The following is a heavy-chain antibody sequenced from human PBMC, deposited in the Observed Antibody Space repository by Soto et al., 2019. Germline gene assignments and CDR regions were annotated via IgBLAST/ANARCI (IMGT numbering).Heavy chain of an antibody. CDR2: INAGNGNT. CDR1: GYTFTSYA. D-gene: IGHD2-2*01. CDR3: ARTGLPAADYYYGMDV. V-gene: IGHV1-3*01. J-gene: IGHJ6*02. Sequence: QVQLVQSGAEVKKPGASVKVSCKASGYTFTSYAMHWVRQAPGQRLEWMGWINAGNGNTKYSQKFQGRVTITRDTSASTADLELSSLRSEDTAVYYCARTGLPAADYYYGMDVWGQGTTVTVSS.